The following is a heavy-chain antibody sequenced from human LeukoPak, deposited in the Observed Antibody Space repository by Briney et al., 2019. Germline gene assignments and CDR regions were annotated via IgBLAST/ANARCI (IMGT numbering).Heavy chain of an antibody. CDR3: ARDGKHIAVPGVRYPMDV. V-gene: IGHV1-3*01. Sequence: ASVKVSCKASGYTFTGYYMRWVRQAPGHRLEWMGRLNAANGNSQYSQKFQDRVTITSDASANTAYMELSSLRSEDTAVYYCARDGKHIAVPGVRYPMDVWGQGTTVTVS. J-gene: IGHJ6*02. CDR1: GYTFTGYY. CDR2: LNAANGNS. D-gene: IGHD6-19*01.